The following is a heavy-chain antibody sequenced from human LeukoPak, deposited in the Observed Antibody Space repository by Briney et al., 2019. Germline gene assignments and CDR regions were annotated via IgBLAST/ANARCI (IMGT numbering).Heavy chain of an antibody. CDR2: ISSSSSYI. J-gene: IGHJ4*02. CDR1: GFTFSSYS. D-gene: IGHD3-22*01. V-gene: IGHV3-21*01. CDR3: AKDYYDSSGSFDY. Sequence: NPGGSLRLSCAASGFTFSSYSMNWVRQAPGKGLEWVSSISSSSSYIYYADSVKGRFTISRDNAKNSLYLQMNSLRAEDTAVYYCAKDYYDSSGSFDYWGQGTLVTVSS.